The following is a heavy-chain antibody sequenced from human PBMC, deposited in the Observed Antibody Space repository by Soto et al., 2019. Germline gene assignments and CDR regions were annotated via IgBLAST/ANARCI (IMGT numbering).Heavy chain of an antibody. V-gene: IGHV4-4*02. Sequence: QVQLQESGPGLVQPSGTLSLTCAVSGDSINNSHWWSWVRQTPGKGLEWIGETYHSGTTNYNPSLKTRVTIQTDKSKNQSSLKMNSVTAADTAVYYCAREVNSSPARGPNWFDPWGQGTLVTVSS. J-gene: IGHJ5*02. CDR3: AREVNSSPARGPNWFDP. CDR2: TYHSGTT. CDR1: GDSINNSHW. D-gene: IGHD6-13*01.